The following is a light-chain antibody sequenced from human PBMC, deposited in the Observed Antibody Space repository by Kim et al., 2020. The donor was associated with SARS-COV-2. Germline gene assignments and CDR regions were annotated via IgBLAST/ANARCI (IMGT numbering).Light chain of an antibody. J-gene: IGKJ4*01. V-gene: IGKV3-11*01. CDR1: QSVSSY. CDR2: DAS. CDR3: QQRSYWLT. Sequence: EIVLTQSPATLSLSPGERATLSCRASQSVSSYLAWYQQKPGQAPRLLIYDASNMATGIPARFSGSGSGTDFTLTISSLEPEDFAVYYCQQRSYWLTFGGGTKVEIK.